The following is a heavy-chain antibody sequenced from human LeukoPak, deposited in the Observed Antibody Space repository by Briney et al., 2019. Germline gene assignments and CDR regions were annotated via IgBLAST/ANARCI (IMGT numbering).Heavy chain of an antibody. CDR3: ARGSDSSGWYFGY. CDR1: GGSFSGYY. D-gene: IGHD6-19*01. Sequence: SETLSLTCAVYGGSFSGYYWSWIRQPPGKGLEWIGYIYYSGSTNYNPSLKSRVTISVDTSKNQFSLKLSSVTAADTAVYYCARGSDSSGWYFGYWGQGTLVTVSS. V-gene: IGHV4-59*01. J-gene: IGHJ4*02. CDR2: IYYSGST.